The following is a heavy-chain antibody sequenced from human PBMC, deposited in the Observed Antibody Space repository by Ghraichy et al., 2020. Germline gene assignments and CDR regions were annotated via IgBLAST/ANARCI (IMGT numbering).Heavy chain of an antibody. D-gene: IGHD2-2*03. V-gene: IGHV3-7*01. CDR3: ARDRQPSKWIGLDV. CDR1: GFTFSNNW. CDR2: IKHDGSEK. Sequence: LSLTCAASGFTFSNNWMSWVRQAPGKGLEWVANIKHDGSEKFHLDSVKGRFTISRDNAKNSVYLQMNSLRVEDTAVYYCARDRQPSKWIGLDVWGQGTTVTVSS. J-gene: IGHJ6*02.